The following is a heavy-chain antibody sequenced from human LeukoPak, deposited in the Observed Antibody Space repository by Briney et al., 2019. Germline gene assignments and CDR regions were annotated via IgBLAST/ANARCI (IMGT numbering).Heavy chain of an antibody. D-gene: IGHD6-19*01. V-gene: IGHV4-59*01. CDR2: TSDSGRT. CDR1: GGSISKYY. CDR3: ARSVGYSSGWYVN. J-gene: IGHJ4*02. Sequence: SETLSLTCTVSGGSISKYYWSWIRQSPGKGLEWIGYTSDSGRTDYNPFLKSRVTMSIDTSKNQFSLKLSSVTAADTAVYYCARSVGYSSGWYVNWGQGTLVTVSS.